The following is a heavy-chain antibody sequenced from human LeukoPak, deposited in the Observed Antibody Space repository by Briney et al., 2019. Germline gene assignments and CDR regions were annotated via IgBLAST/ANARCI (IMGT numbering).Heavy chain of an antibody. V-gene: IGHV3-53*01. CDR2: IYSGGST. CDR3: ARGLFTAMGDDAFDI. D-gene: IGHD5-18*01. Sequence: GGSLRLSCAASGFTVSSNYMSWVRQAPGKGLEWVSVIYSGGSTYYADSMKGRFTISRDNSKNTLYLQMNSLRAEDTAVYYCARGLFTAMGDDAFDIWGQGTMVTVSS. CDR1: GFTVSSNY. J-gene: IGHJ3*02.